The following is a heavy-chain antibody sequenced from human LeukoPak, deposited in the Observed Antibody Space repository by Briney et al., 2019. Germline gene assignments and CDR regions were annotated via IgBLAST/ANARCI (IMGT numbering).Heavy chain of an antibody. Sequence: ASVKVSCKASGYTFTSYDINWVRQATGQGLEWMGLINPAGGSTGYAQKFQGRVTMTTDTSTSTAYMELRSLRSDDTAVYYCARDGIQLWLSSQYNWFGPWGQGTLVTVSS. V-gene: IGHV1-8*01. J-gene: IGHJ5*02. CDR3: ARDGIQLWLSSQYNWFGP. CDR1: GYTFTSYD. CDR2: INPAGGST. D-gene: IGHD5-18*01.